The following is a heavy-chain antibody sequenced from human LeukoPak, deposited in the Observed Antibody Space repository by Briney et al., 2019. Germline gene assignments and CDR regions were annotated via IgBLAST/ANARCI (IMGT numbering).Heavy chain of an antibody. CDR3: ARDHRGCSSTSCYPPSGY. CDR2: IWYDGSLK. J-gene: IGHJ4*02. CDR1: GFTFSSYG. D-gene: IGHD2-2*01. Sequence: GRSLRLSCAASGFTFSSYGMHWVRQGPGKGLEWVTAIWYDGSLKSYADSVRGRFTISRDNSKNTLYLQMDSLRVEDTAVYYCARDHRGCSSTSCYPPSGYWGQGTLVTVSS. V-gene: IGHV3-33*01.